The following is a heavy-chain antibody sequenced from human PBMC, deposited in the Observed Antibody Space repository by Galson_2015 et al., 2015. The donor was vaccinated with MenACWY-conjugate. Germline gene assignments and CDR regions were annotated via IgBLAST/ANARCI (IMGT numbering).Heavy chain of an antibody. V-gene: IGHV3-7*01. D-gene: IGHD6-19*01. CDR3: ARAKEQWLSKTFDL. J-gene: IGHJ3*01. CDR2: IKHDASGK. Sequence: SLRLSCAASGFIFSSSWMGWVRQAPGKGLEWVANIKHDASGKYYVDSVKGRFIISRGNAKNSLYLQMDSLRAEDTAMYFCARAKEQWLSKTFDLWGQGTMVTVSS. CDR1: GFIFSSSW.